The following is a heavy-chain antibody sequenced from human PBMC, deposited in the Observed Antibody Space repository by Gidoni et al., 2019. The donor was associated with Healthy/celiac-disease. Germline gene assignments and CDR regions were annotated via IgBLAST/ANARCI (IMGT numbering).Heavy chain of an antibody. CDR2: TYYRSKWYN. CDR3: ARGPAAAARPPYYYYYYGMDV. Sequence: QVQLQQSGPGLVKPSKTRSLTCSISGDSVPSNSAAWHWIRQSPSRGLEWLGRTYYRSKWYNDYAVSVKSRITINPDTSKNQFSLQLNSVTPEDTAVYYCARGPAAAARPPYYYYYYGMDVWGQGTTVTVSS. D-gene: IGHD2-2*01. J-gene: IGHJ6*02. V-gene: IGHV6-1*01. CDR1: GDSVPSNSAA.